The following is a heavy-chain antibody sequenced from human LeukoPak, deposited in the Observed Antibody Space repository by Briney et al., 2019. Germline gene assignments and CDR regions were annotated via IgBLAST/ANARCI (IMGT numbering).Heavy chain of an antibody. D-gene: IGHD2-15*01. CDR3: ARELGYCSGGSCYGPAPYYYYYMDV. CDR2: INWDGGST. Sequence: GGSLRLSCAAPGTTFPDHGMSWVRHAPGKGLEWVSGINWDGGSTGYGDSVKGRFTISRDNGKNSLYLQMNSLRAEDTALYYCARELGYCSGGSCYGPAPYYYYYMDVWGKGTTVTVSS. J-gene: IGHJ6*03. V-gene: IGHV3-20*04. CDR1: GTTFPDHG.